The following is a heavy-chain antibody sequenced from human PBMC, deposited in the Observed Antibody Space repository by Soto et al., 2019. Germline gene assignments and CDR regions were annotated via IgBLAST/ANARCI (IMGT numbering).Heavy chain of an antibody. J-gene: IGHJ6*02. CDR2: INSDGSST. CDR3: ARDSRYYDFWSGYMAAYGMDV. CDR1: GFTFSSYW. V-gene: IGHV3-74*01. Sequence: HPGGSLRLSCAASGFTFSSYWMHWVRQAPGKGLVWVSRINSDGSSTSYADSVKGRFTISRDNAKNTLYLQMNSLRAEDTAVYYCARDSRYYDFWSGYMAAYGMDVWGQGTTVTVSS. D-gene: IGHD3-3*01.